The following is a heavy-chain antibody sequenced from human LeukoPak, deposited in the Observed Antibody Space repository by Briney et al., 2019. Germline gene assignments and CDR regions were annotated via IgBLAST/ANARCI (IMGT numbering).Heavy chain of an antibody. V-gene: IGHV3-66*02. CDR2: IYSGGST. J-gene: IGHJ6*03. Sequence: GGSLRLSRAASGFTVGSNYMSWVRQAPGKGLEWVSVIYSGGSTYYADSVKGRFTISRDNSKNTLYLQMNSLRAEDTAVYYCARGVGERSMGYYYYYMDVWGKGTTVTVSS. CDR3: ARGVGERSMGYYYYYMDV. D-gene: IGHD3-10*01. CDR1: GFTVGSNY.